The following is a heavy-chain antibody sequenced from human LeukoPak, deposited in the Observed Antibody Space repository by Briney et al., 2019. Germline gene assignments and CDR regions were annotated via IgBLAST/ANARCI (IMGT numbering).Heavy chain of an antibody. D-gene: IGHD6-19*01. Sequence: GGSLRLSCEGSAFIFSGHWMNWVRQTPGKGLEWVASIKEDGSERQYVDSVKGRLTISRDNSENTLYLQMNSLRVEDTAVYYCARDWGSSGWYNWFDPWGQGTLVTVSS. CDR1: AFIFSGHW. V-gene: IGHV3-7*01. CDR2: IKEDGSER. J-gene: IGHJ5*02. CDR3: ARDWGSSGWYNWFDP.